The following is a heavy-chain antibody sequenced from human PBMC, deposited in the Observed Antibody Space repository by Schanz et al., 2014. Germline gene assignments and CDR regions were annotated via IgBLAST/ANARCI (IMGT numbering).Heavy chain of an antibody. Sequence: EVQLLESGGGLVQPGGSLRLSCAASGFTFSNYSMNWVRQAPGKGLEWVGRIKSKVDGGTTDNAAPVQGRFTISRDDSKNTLHLQMNSLKTEDTAVYYCSTDLTAVDYDAIGLWGQGTMVTVSS. J-gene: IGHJ3*01. CDR2: IKSKVDGGTT. V-gene: IGHV3-15*01. CDR3: STDLTAVDYDAIGL. CDR1: GFTFSNYS. D-gene: IGHD4-17*01.